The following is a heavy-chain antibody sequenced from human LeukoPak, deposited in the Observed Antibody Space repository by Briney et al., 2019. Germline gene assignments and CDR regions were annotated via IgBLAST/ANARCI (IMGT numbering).Heavy chain of an antibody. CDR2: ISYDGINK. CDR1: GFTFSTYS. V-gene: IGHV3-30*03. J-gene: IGHJ6*03. Sequence: GGSLRLSCAASGFTFSTYSMNWVRQAPGKGLEWVAVISYDGINKYYADSVKGRITISRDNPNNTLYLQMNSLRAEDTAVYYCARAPRYYYGSGTPYYYMDVWGKGTTVTVSS. D-gene: IGHD3-10*01. CDR3: ARAPRYYYGSGTPYYYMDV.